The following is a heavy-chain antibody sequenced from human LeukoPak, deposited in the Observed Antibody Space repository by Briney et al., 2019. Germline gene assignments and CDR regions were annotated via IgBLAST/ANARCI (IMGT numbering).Heavy chain of an antibody. CDR3: ARVGVVPAENYYYMDV. CDR2: IIPILGIA. J-gene: IGHJ6*03. Sequence: SVKVSGKASGGTFSSYTISWVRQAPGQGLEWMGRIIPILGIANYAQKFQGRVTITADKSTSTAYMELSSLRSEDTAVYYCARVGVVPAENYYYMDVWGKGTTVTVSS. D-gene: IGHD2-2*01. CDR1: GGTFSSYT. V-gene: IGHV1-69*02.